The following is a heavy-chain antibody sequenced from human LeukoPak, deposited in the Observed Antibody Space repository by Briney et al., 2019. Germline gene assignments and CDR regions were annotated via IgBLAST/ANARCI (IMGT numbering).Heavy chain of an antibody. Sequence: GESLKISCKGSGYSFTSYRIGWVRQMPGKGLEWMGIIYPGDSDTRYSPSFQGQVTISADKSISTAYLQWSSLKASDTAMYYCARSYDSSGYYYHYWGQGTLVTVSS. J-gene: IGHJ4*02. V-gene: IGHV5-51*01. CDR2: IYPGDSDT. CDR3: ARSYDSSGYYYHY. CDR1: GYSFTSYR. D-gene: IGHD3-22*01.